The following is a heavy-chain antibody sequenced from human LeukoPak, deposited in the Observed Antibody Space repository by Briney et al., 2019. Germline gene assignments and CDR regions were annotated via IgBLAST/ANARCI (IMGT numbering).Heavy chain of an antibody. CDR1: CYNFTDYG. CDR3: ARRVVATFSDFDY. CDR2: ISGYNGKT. D-gene: IGHD5-12*01. V-gene: IGHV1-18*01. Sequence: ASVKVSCKASCYNFTDYGICWVRQAPGQGLEWMGWISGYNGKTNYAQSFQGRMTMTTDTSTSTAYMELRSLRSDDTAVYYCARRVVATFSDFDYWGQGTLVTVSS. J-gene: IGHJ4*02.